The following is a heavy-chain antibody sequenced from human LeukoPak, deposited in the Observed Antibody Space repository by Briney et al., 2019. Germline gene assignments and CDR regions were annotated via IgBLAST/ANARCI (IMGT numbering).Heavy chain of an antibody. J-gene: IGHJ6*03. CDR3: ARAWVTGIKYYYYYYMDV. CDR2: IFASGGT. CDR1: GGSISSFY. D-gene: IGHD2-21*02. V-gene: IGHV4-4*07. Sequence: SETLSLTCSVSGGSISSFYWRWVRQPAGKGLEWIGCIFASGGTSYNPSLKSRVTISVDKSKNQFSLNVSSVSAADTAVYFCARAWVTGIKYYYYYYMDVWGKGTTVTVSS.